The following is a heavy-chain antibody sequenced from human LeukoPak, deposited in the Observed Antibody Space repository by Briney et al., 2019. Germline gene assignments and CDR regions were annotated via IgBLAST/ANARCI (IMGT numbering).Heavy chain of an antibody. Sequence: GGSLRLSCAASGFTFSRYAMSWVRQAPGKGLEWVSAVSGSGGSTYYADSVKGLFAISRGNSRNTLYLQMNSLRAEGTAVYYCAKRMIRGVNHDAFDLWGQGTMVTVSS. J-gene: IGHJ3*01. D-gene: IGHD3-10*01. CDR3: AKRMIRGVNHDAFDL. V-gene: IGHV3-23*01. CDR2: VSGSGGST. CDR1: GFTFSRYA.